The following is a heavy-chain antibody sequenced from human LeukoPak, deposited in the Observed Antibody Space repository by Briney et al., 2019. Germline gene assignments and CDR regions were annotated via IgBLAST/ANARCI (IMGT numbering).Heavy chain of an antibody. J-gene: IGHJ5*02. CDR1: GYSISSAYY. CDR3: ARDWVDNWFDP. V-gene: IGHV4-38-2*02. Sequence: PSETLSLTCSVSGYSISSAYYWGWIRQPPGKGLEWIGSIYYSGSTYYNPSLKSRVTISVDTSKNQFSLKLSSVTAADTAVYYCARDWVDNWFDPWGQGTLVTVSS. CDR2: IYYSGST. D-gene: IGHD2-15*01.